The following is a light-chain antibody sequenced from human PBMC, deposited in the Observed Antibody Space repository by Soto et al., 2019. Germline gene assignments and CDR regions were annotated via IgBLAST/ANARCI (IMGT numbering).Light chain of an antibody. CDR2: LNSDGSH. V-gene: IGLV4-69*01. J-gene: IGLJ1*01. CDR1: SGHSSYA. Sequence: QSVLTQSPSASASLGASVKLTCTLSSGHSSYAIAWHQQQPEKGPRYLMKLNSDGSHSKGDGIPDRFSGSSSGAARYLIISSLQSEDEADYYWQTWGTGIHVFGTGTKVTVL. CDR3: QTWGTGIHV.